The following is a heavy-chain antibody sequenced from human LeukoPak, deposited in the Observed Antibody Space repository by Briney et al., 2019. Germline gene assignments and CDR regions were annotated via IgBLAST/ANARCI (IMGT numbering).Heavy chain of an antibody. V-gene: IGHV3-30*18. CDR3: AKAAAPAKPAAAIHAYYFDY. J-gene: IGHJ4*02. D-gene: IGHD2-2*02. Sequence: GGSLRLSCAASGFTFSSYGMHWVRQAPGKGLEWVAVISYDGSNKYYADSVKGRFTISRDNSKNTLYLQMNSLRAEDTAVYYCAKAAAPAKPAAAIHAYYFDYWGQGTLVTVSS. CDR2: ISYDGSNK. CDR1: GFTFSSYG.